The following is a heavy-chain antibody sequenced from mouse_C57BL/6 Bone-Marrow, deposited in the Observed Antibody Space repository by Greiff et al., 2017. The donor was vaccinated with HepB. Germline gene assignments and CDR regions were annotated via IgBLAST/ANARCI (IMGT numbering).Heavy chain of an antibody. CDR1: GYTFTDYN. V-gene: IGHV1-18*01. CDR3: ARSVSGIYYDYDDALYYYAMDY. CDR2: INPNNGGT. J-gene: IGHJ4*01. Sequence: EVQLQESGPELVKPGASVKIPCKASGYTFTDYNMDWVKQSHGKSLEWIGDINPNNGGTIYNQKFKGKATLTVDKSSSTAYMELRSLTSEDTAVYYCARSVSGIYYDYDDALYYYAMDYWGQGTSVTVSS. D-gene: IGHD2-4*01.